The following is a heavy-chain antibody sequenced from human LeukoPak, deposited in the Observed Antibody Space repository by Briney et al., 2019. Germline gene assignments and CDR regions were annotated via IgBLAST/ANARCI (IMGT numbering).Heavy chain of an antibody. J-gene: IGHJ4*02. V-gene: IGHV3-43D*03. CDR1: GFTFDDYA. D-gene: IGHD5-12*01. CDR3: ARATQRTPPESGYDSLAVFDY. Sequence: PGGSLRLSCAASGFTFDDYAMHWVRQAPGKGLEWVSLISWDGGSTYYADSVKGRFTISRDNAKNSLYLQMNSLRAEDTAVYYCARATQRTPPESGYDSLAVFDYWGQGTLVTVSS. CDR2: ISWDGGST.